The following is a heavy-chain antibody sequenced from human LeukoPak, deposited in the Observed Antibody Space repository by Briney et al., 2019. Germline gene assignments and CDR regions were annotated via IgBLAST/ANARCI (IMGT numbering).Heavy chain of an antibody. J-gene: IGHJ3*02. CDR1: GGSISSGSYY. Sequence: SETLSLTCTVSGGSISSGSYYWSWIRQPAGKGLEWIGRIYTSGSTNYNPSLKSRVTMSVDTSKNQFSLKLSSVTAADTAVYYCARGAYYYASSGYFTFHIWGQGTMVAVSS. D-gene: IGHD3-22*01. CDR3: ARGAYYYASSGYFTFHI. CDR2: IYTSGST. V-gene: IGHV4-61*02.